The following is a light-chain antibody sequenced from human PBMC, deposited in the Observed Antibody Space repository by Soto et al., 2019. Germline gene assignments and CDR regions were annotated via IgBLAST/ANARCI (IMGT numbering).Light chain of an antibody. V-gene: IGKV3-20*01. J-gene: IGKJ1*01. Sequence: DNELTHSPGTLSLSPGEGATLSCRASQSLRSRYLAWYQQKPGQAPRLLIYGVSIRATGIPDRFSGSGSGTDFTLTITRPEPEDFAVYYCQQYDNSHRTFGKGTQVDI. CDR1: QSLRSRY. CDR2: GVS. CDR3: QQYDNSHRT.